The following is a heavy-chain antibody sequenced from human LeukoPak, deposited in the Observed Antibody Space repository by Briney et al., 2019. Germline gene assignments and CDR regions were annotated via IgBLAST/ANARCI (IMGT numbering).Heavy chain of an antibody. CDR3: ARLRITMVRGVTPVASGYFDY. CDR1: GFTVSGYW. V-gene: IGHV3-7*01. CDR2: IKKDGSEK. J-gene: IGHJ4*02. D-gene: IGHD3-10*01. Sequence: GGSLRLSCAASGFTVSGYWMSWVRQVPGKGLEWVANIKKDGSEKHYVDSVEGRFTVSRDDARNSLFLQMNSLRAEDTAVYYCARLRITMVRGVTPVASGYFDYWGQGTLVTVSS.